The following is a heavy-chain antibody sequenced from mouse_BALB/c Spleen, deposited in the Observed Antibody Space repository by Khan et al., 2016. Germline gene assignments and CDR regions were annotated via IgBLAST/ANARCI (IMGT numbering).Heavy chain of an antibody. D-gene: IGHD2-1*01. CDR2: ISSGGSYT. J-gene: IGHJ3*01. Sequence: EVELVESGGGLVKPGGSLKLSCAASGFTFSSYAMSWVRQSPEKRLEWVAEISSGGSYTYYPDTVTGRFTISRYNAKNTLYLEMSSLRSEDTAMYYCERGDYGNYFWFAYWGQGTLVTVSA. CDR1: GFTFSSYA. CDR3: ERGDYGNYFWFAY. V-gene: IGHV5-9-4*01.